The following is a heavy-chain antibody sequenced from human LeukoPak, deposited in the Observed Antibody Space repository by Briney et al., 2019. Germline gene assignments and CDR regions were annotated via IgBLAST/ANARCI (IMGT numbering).Heavy chain of an antibody. V-gene: IGHV3-48*01. J-gene: IGHJ5*01. CDR2: ISSSSSTI. D-gene: IGHD6-25*01. CDR1: GFTFSSYS. CDR3: ARIQSLASGFSSFDS. Sequence: GGSLRLSCAASGFTFSSYSMNWVRQAPGKGLEWVSYISSSSSTIYYAGSVKGRFTISRDNSKNPLYLQMNSLRADDTAVYYCARIQSLASGFSSFDSWGQGTLVTVSS.